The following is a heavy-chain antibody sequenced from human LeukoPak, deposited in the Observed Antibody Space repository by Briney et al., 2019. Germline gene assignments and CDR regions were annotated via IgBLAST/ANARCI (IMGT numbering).Heavy chain of an antibody. J-gene: IGHJ4*02. Sequence: GGSLRLSCGASGFSFSNFWMSWIRQAPGKGLERVANMNPDGSAIYYLDSVKGRFTISRDNAKTSVYLQMNSLRPDDTAVYYCARTLVEVPGHSDLFDFWGQGTLVTVSS. CDR2: MNPDGSAI. CDR1: GFSFSNFW. V-gene: IGHV3-7*01. CDR3: ARTLVEVPGHSDLFDF. D-gene: IGHD2-2*01.